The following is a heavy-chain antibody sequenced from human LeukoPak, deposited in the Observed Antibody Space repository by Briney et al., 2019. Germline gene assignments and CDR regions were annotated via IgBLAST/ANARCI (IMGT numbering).Heavy chain of an antibody. CDR3: ARDQGDGYNYGVFGY. CDR2: IIPILGIA. V-gene: IGHV1-69*04. D-gene: IGHD5-12*01. Sequence: ASVKVSCKASGGTFSSYAISWVRQAPGQGLEWMGRIIPILGIANYAQKFQGRVTITADKSASTAYIELSSLRSEDTVVYYCARDQGDGYNYGVFGYWGQGTLVTVSS. J-gene: IGHJ4*02. CDR1: GGTFSSYA.